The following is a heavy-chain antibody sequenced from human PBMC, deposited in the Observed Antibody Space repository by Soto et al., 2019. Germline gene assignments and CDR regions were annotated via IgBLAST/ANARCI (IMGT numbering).Heavy chain of an antibody. CDR3: TRPGYGDYYYYYGMDV. CDR2: IRSKANSYAT. V-gene: IGHV3-73*01. D-gene: IGHD5-12*01. J-gene: IGHJ6*02. CDR1: GFTFSGSA. Sequence: EVQLVESGGGLVQPGGSLKLSCAASGFTFSGSAMHWVRQVSGKGLEWVGRIRSKANSYATAYAASVKGRFTISRDDSKNTAYLQMNSLKTEDTAVYYCTRPGYGDYYYYYGMDVWGQGTTVTVSS.